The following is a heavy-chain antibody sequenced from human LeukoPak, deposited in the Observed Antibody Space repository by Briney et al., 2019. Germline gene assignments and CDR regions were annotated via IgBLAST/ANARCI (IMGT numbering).Heavy chain of an antibody. CDR1: GYSFTNYW. J-gene: IGHJ4*02. CDR3: ARQGRYCSSTSCPPDY. CDR2: IYPGDSDT. Sequence: GESLKISCKGSGYSFTNYWIGWVRQMPGRGLEWLGIIYPGDSDTRYSPSFQGQVTISADKSISTAYLQWSSLKASDTAMYYCARQGRYCSSTSCPPDYWGQGTLVTVSS. D-gene: IGHD2-2*01. V-gene: IGHV5-51*01.